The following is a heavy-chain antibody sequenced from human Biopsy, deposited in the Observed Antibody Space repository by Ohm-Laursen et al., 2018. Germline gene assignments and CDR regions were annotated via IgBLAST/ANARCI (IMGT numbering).Heavy chain of an antibody. CDR2: TSYTGYT. CDR3: ARGSNDFGGLYFPR. V-gene: IGHV4-59*11. J-gene: IGHJ4*02. Sequence: SDTLSLTCTVSGGSFTGHYWSWIRQPPGKGLEWIGHTSYTGYTSYNASLKSRVTISVDTSRNHFSLRLSSLTAADTAVYYCARGSNDFGGLYFPRWGQGTLVTVSS. CDR1: GGSFTGHY. D-gene: IGHD4-23*01.